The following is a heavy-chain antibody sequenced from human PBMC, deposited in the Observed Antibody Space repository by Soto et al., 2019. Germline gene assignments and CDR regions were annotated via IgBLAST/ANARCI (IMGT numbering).Heavy chain of an antibody. J-gene: IGHJ4*02. V-gene: IGHV3-7*01. CDR1: GFTFDAYW. CDR2: IQQDGSDK. CDR3: MRDRNWSPH. Sequence: EVQMVQSGGALVQPGGSLRLSCVASGFTFDAYWMTWVRQALGKGLEWVASIQQDGSDKTYVESVEGRFIISRDNTKNSLYLQMNSLRGDDTAVYYCMRDRNWSPHWGQGTLVTVSP.